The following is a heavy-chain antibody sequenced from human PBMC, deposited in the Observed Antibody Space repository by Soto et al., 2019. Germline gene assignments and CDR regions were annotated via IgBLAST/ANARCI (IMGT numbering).Heavy chain of an antibody. V-gene: IGHV3-15*01. J-gene: IGHJ4*02. CDR2: IKSKTDGGTT. D-gene: IGHD1-26*01. Sequence: EVPLVESGGGLVKPGGSLRLSCAASGFTFSNAWMSWVRQAPGKGLEWVGRIKSKTDGGTTDYAAPVKGRFTISRDDSKNTLYLQMNSLKTEDTAVYYCTTRIVGATKGDFDYWGQGTLVTVSS. CDR3: TTRIVGATKGDFDY. CDR1: GFTFSNAW.